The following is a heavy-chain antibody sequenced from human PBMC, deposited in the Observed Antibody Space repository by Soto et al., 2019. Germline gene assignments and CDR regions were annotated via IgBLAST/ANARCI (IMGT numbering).Heavy chain of an antibody. CDR1: GGSVSSGSYY. Sequence: SETLSLTCTVSGGSVSSGSYYWSWIRQPPGKGLEWIGYIYYSGSTNYNPSLKSRVTISVDTSKNQFSLKLGSVTAADTAVYYCAREGGVDTAMVTYFDYWGQGTLVTVSS. CDR2: IYYSGST. V-gene: IGHV4-61*01. D-gene: IGHD5-18*01. J-gene: IGHJ4*02. CDR3: AREGGVDTAMVTYFDY.